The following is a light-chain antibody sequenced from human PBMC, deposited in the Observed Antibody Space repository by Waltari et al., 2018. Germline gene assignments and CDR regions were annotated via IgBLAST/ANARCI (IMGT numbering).Light chain of an antibody. CDR2: DDN. CDR1: TSDVGTYTL. CDR3: CSYAGSYTWV. V-gene: IGLV2-23*01. Sequence: QSALTHPASVSGSPAPSIPISCTGTTSDVGTYTLVSWYQQYPGKAPKVMIYDDNRRPSGVSDRFSGSKSGNTASLTISGVQAEDEADYYCCSYAGSYTWVFGGGTKLTVL. J-gene: IGLJ3*02.